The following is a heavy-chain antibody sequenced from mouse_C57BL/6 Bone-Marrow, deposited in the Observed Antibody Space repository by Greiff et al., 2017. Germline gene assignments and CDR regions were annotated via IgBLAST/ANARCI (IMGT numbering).Heavy chain of an antibody. CDR2: IYPRSGNT. J-gene: IGHJ1*03. D-gene: IGHD1-1*01. Sequence: VQLQQSGAELARPGASVKLSCKASGYTFTSYGISWVKQRTGQGLEWIGEIYPRSGNTYYNEKFKGKATLTADKSSSTAYMELRSLTSEGSAVYFCARDYYGRGGSYFDVWGTGTTVTVSS. CDR1: GYTFTSYG. CDR3: ARDYYGRGGSYFDV. V-gene: IGHV1-81*01.